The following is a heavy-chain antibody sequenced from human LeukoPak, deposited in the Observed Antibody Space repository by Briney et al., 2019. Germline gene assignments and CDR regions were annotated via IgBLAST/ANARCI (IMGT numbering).Heavy chain of an antibody. Sequence: ETLSLTCAVYGGSFSGYYWSWIRQPPGKGLEWIGEINHSESTNYNPSLKSRVTISVDTSKNQFSLKLSSVTAADTAVYYCARGSEYYDSSGYYIRGGHYFDYWGQGTLVTVSS. CDR1: GGSFSGYY. J-gene: IGHJ4*02. CDR3: ARGSEYYDSSGYYIRGGHYFDY. CDR2: INHSEST. D-gene: IGHD3-22*01. V-gene: IGHV4-34*01.